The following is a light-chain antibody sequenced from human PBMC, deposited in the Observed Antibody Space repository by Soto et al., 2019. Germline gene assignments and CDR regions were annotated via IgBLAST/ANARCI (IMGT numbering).Light chain of an antibody. CDR1: QSVSSN. V-gene: IGKV3-15*01. CDR2: GAS. J-gene: IGKJ1*01. CDR3: QQYNNWRGT. Sequence: ILMTQSPATLSLSPVERATLSCRASQSVSSNLAWYQQKPGQAPRPLIYGASTRATGIPARFSGSGSGTEFTLTISSLQSEDFAVYYCQQYNNWRGTFGQGTKVDIK.